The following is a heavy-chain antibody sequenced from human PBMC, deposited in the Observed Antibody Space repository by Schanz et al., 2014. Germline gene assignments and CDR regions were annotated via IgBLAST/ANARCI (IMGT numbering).Heavy chain of an antibody. CDR1: GGTFSSYA. J-gene: IGHJ5*02. Sequence: QVQLVQSGAEVKKPGSSVKVSCKASGGTFSSYAFSWVRQAPGQGLEWMGKIIPILGMENYAQKFQGRVTITGDISTSTAYMDLSSLRSDDTAVYYCARGLGTMLRGAVHNWFDPWGQGTLVTVSS. V-gene: IGHV1-69*04. CDR3: ARGLGTMLRGAVHNWFDP. CDR2: IIPILGME. D-gene: IGHD3-10*01.